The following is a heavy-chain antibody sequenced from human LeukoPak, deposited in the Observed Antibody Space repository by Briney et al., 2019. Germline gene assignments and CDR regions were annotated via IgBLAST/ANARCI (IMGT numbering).Heavy chain of an antibody. CDR1: GFTFSSYA. Sequence: PGGSLRLSCAASGFTFSSYAMSWVRQAPGKGLEWVSAISGSGGSTYYADSVKGRFTISRDNSKNTLYLQMNSLRAEDTAVYYCAKTPYYDSSVYYFDYWGQGTLVTVSS. CDR2: ISGSGGST. V-gene: IGHV3-23*01. CDR3: AKTPYYDSSVYYFDY. J-gene: IGHJ4*02. D-gene: IGHD3-22*01.